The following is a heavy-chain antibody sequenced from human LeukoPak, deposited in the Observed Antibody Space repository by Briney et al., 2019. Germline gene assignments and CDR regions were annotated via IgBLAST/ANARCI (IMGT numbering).Heavy chain of an antibody. CDR2: ISGSGGST. J-gene: IGHJ6*03. D-gene: IGHD3-3*01. V-gene: IGHV3-23*01. CDR1: GFTFSSYG. Sequence: GGSLRLSCAASGFTFSSYGMSWVRQAPGKGLEWVSAISGSGGSTYYADSVKGRFTISRDNAKNSLYLQMNSLRAEDTAVYYCARVRSDLLDYYMDVWGKGTTVTVPS. CDR3: ARVRSDLLDYYMDV.